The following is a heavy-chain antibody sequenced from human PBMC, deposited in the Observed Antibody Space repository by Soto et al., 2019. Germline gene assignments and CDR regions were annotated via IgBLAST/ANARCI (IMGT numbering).Heavy chain of an antibody. Sequence: QVQLVESGGGLVKPGGSLRLSCAASGFTFSDYYMSWIRQAPGKGLEWVSYISSSSSYTNYADSVKGRFTISRDNAKNSLYLQMNSLRAEDTAVYYCARKGLGYSSSSSDPVDYWGQGTLVTVSS. CDR2: ISSSSSYT. CDR1: GFTFSDYY. J-gene: IGHJ4*02. CDR3: ARKGLGYSSSSSDPVDY. D-gene: IGHD6-6*01. V-gene: IGHV3-11*06.